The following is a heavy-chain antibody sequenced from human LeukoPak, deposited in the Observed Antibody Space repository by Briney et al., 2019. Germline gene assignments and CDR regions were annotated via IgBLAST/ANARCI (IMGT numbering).Heavy chain of an antibody. Sequence: GGSLRLSCVASGFTFSSYWMHWVRQDPRKGLVWVSRINGDGRNINYADSVRGRFTISRDNAKNSLYLQMNSLRPEDTAFYYCATGESFYYASGGGYWGQGTRVTVSS. V-gene: IGHV3-74*01. J-gene: IGHJ4*02. CDR2: INGDGRNI. CDR1: GFTFSSYW. CDR3: ATGESFYYASGGGY. D-gene: IGHD3-10*01.